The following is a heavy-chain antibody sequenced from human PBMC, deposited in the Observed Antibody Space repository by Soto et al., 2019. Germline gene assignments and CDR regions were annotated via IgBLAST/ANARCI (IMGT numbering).Heavy chain of an antibody. Sequence: EVQLLESGGGFVQPGESLRLSCAASGFTFSLSAMSWVRQAPGRGLEWVSSISGGGGSTEYADSVKGRLTISRDNSKDTVHLQMNSLRAEDTAVYYCAKGTEYDILTGCDYWGQGALVTVSS. CDR3: AKGTEYDILTGCDY. CDR1: GFTFSLSA. V-gene: IGHV3-23*01. J-gene: IGHJ4*02. CDR2: ISGGGGST. D-gene: IGHD3-9*01.